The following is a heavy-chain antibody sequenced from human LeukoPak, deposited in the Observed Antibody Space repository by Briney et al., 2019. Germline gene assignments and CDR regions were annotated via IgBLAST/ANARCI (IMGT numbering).Heavy chain of an antibody. J-gene: IGHJ5*02. D-gene: IGHD3-22*01. V-gene: IGHV1-2*02. Sequence: ASVKVSCKASGYTFTGYYMHWVRQAPGQGLEWMGWINPNSGGTNYAQKFQGRVTMTRDTSISTAYMELSRLRSDDTAVYYCARAIDSLDNWFDPWGQGTLVTVSS. CDR1: GYTFTGYY. CDR2: INPNSGGT. CDR3: ARAIDSLDNWFDP.